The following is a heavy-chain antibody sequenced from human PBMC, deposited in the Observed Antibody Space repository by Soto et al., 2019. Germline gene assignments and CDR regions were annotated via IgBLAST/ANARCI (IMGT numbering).Heavy chain of an antibody. D-gene: IGHD1-26*01. CDR2: ISSSSSTI. V-gene: IGHV3-48*02. CDR3: AREVRWERDGMDV. J-gene: IGHJ6*02. Sequence: GGSLRLSCAASGFTFSSYSMNWVRQAPGKGLEWVSYISSSSSTIYYADTVKGRFTISRDNAKNSLYLQMNSLRDDDTAVYYCAREVRWERDGMDVWGQGTTVTVSS. CDR1: GFTFSSYS.